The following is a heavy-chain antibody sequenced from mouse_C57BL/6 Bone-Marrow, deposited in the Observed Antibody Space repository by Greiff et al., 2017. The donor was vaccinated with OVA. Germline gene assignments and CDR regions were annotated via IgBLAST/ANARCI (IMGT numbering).Heavy chain of an antibody. CDR3: AREGILRPLFAY. CDR2: IYPGNGDN. CDR1: GYTFTSYT. J-gene: IGHJ3*01. Sequence: QVQLQQSGAELVRPGASVKMSCKASGYTFTSYTMHWVKQTPRKGLEWIGAIYPGNGDNPYNQKFKGKATLTVDKSSSTAYMQRSSLTSEDSAVYVCAREGILRPLFAYWGQGTLVTVSA. V-gene: IGHV1-12*01.